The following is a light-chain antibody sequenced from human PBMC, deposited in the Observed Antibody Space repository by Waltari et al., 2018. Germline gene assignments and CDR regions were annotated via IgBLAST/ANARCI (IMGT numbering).Light chain of an antibody. V-gene: IGLV2-14*03. CDR3: ASYTSSDSFVV. CDR1: SSDIGDYNF. J-gene: IGLJ2*01. Sequence: QSALTQPAPVSGSPGQSLTISCLGTSSDIGDYNFVSWYQHHPGEAPKLVIYDVTKRPSGISNRFSGSKSGNTASLTISGLQAEDEANYVCASYTSSDSFVVFGGGTKLTVL. CDR2: DVT.